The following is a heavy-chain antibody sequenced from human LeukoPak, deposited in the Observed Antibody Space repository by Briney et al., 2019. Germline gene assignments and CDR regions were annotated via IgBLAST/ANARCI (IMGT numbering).Heavy chain of an antibody. V-gene: IGHV1-69*04. J-gene: IGHJ4*02. Sequence: SVKVPCKASGGTFSSYAISWVRQAPGQGLEWMGRIIPIFGIANYAQKFQGRVTITADKSTSTAYMELSSLRSEDTAVYYCAGETFAITMVRGVILHYWGQGTLVTVSS. CDR1: GGTFSSYA. CDR3: AGETFAITMVRGVILHY. CDR2: IIPIFGIA. D-gene: IGHD3-10*01.